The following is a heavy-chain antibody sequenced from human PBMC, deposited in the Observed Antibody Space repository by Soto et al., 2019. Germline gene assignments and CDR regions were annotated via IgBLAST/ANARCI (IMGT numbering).Heavy chain of an antibody. CDR2: IYSNDEK. CDR1: GFSLSNARMG. J-gene: IGHJ4*02. CDR3: ARMGYIYGAPYFDY. Sequence: QVTLKESGPVLVKPTETLTLTCTVSGFSLSNARMGVSWIRQPPGKALEWIAHIYSNDEKSYSTSLKSSLTISEDTSKSQVVLTMTTMDPVYTATYYGARMGYIYGAPYFDYWGQGTLVTVSS. V-gene: IGHV2-26*01. D-gene: IGHD5-18*01.